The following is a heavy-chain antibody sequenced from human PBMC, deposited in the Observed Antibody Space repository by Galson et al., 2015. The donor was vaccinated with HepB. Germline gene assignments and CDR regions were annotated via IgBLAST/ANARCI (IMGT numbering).Heavy chain of an antibody. Sequence: SLRLSCAASGFTFSTYAMSWVRQAPGKGLEWVSGITDDGSNTYYADSVKGRFTISRSTSKNTLYLQMNSLRAEDTAVYYCAKRGYSGTYEGFDYWGQGTLVTVSS. CDR1: GFTFSTYA. D-gene: IGHD1-26*01. J-gene: IGHJ4*02. V-gene: IGHV3-23*01. CDR2: ITDDGSNT. CDR3: AKRGYSGTYEGFDY.